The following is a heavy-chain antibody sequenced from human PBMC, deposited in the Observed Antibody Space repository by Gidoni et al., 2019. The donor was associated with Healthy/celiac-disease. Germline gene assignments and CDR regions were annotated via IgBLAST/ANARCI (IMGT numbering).Heavy chain of an antibody. V-gene: IGHV3-48*04. CDR2: ISSSSSTI. Sequence: EVQLVKSGGGLVQPGWSLRLSCAASGFTFSSYSMNWVRQAPGKGLERGSYISSSSSTIYYADSVKGRFTISRDNAKNSRYLQMNSLRAEDTAVYYCARDRARGSTVPHFDYWGQGTLVTVSS. CDR3: ARDRARGSTVPHFDY. J-gene: IGHJ4*02. D-gene: IGHD4-4*01. CDR1: GFTFSSYS.